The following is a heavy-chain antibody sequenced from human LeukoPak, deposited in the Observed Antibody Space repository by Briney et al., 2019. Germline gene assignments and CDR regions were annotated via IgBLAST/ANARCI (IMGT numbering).Heavy chain of an antibody. D-gene: IGHD6-6*01. V-gene: IGHV3-33*01. CDR1: GFTFSSYG. CDR2: IWYDGSNK. J-gene: IGHJ4*02. Sequence: GGSLRLSCAASGFTFSSYGMHWVRQAPGKGLEWVAVIWYDGSNKYYADSVKGRFTISRDNSKNTLYLQMNSLRAEDTAVYYCARAAYSSSSGVAFDYWGQGTLVTVSS. CDR3: ARAAYSSSSGVAFDY.